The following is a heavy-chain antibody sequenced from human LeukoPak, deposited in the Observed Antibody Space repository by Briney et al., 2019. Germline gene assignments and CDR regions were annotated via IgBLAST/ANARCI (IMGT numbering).Heavy chain of an antibody. D-gene: IGHD3-10*01. CDR3: ASNYYGSGSLDY. CDR2: VYDGGST. Sequence: PSEALSLTCTVSGGSISSYSWSWIRQPPGKGLEWIGLVYDGGSTYYNPSLKSRVTISLDTSKNQVSLNLTSVTAADTAVYYCASNYYGSGSLDYWGQGNLVTVSS. CDR1: GGSISSYS. V-gene: IGHV4-59*12. J-gene: IGHJ4*02.